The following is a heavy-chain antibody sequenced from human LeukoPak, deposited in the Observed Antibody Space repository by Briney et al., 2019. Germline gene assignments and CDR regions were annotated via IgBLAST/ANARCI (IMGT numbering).Heavy chain of an antibody. CDR2: IYTNGNT. V-gene: IGHV4-4*07. CDR3: SRVGLGLRSGVDP. J-gene: IGHJ5*02. D-gene: IGHD3-16*01. CDR1: GGSISSYY. Sequence: SETLSLTCTVSGGSISSYYWSWIRQPAGKGLERIGRIYTNGNTNYNPSPTSRVTMSLDTSKNQFSLKLSSMTAADTAVYYCSRVGLGLRSGVDPWGQGTLVTVSS.